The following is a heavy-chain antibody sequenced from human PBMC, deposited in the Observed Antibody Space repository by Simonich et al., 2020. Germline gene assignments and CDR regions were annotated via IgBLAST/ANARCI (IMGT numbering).Heavy chain of an antibody. CDR1: GYTFTGYY. CDR3: ARVRFEAFDI. J-gene: IGHJ3*02. V-gene: IGHV1-2*02. CDR2: INPYSDGT. Sequence: QVQLVQSGAEVKKPWASVKVSCKASGYTFTGYYMHWVRQAPGQGLEWMGWINPYSDGTNNAQKFQGRVTMTRDTSISTAYMELSRLRSDDTAVYYCARVRFEAFDIWGQGTMVTVSS.